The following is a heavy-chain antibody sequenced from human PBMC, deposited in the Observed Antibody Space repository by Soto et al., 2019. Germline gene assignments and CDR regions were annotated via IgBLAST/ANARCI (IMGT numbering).Heavy chain of an antibody. J-gene: IGHJ5*02. Sequence: GGSLRLSCAASGFTFSSYSMNWVRQAPGKGLEWVSSISSSSSYIYYADSVKGRFTISRDNAKNSLYLQMNSLRAEDTAVYYCARDPLTVTTPSASNWFDPWGQGTLVTVSS. V-gene: IGHV3-21*01. CDR3: ARDPLTVTTPSASNWFDP. CDR1: GFTFSSYS. D-gene: IGHD4-17*01. CDR2: ISSSSSYI.